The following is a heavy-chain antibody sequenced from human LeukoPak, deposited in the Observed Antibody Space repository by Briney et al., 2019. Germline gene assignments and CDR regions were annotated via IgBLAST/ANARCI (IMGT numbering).Heavy chain of an antibody. J-gene: IGHJ4*02. CDR2: ISGSGDST. Sequence: PGGSLSLSCAASGFTFSSNSMTWVRQTPGKGLEWVSGISGSGDSTFYADSVKGRFTISRDNSRNTLYLQMSSQRPEDTAVYYCTKWSGFGDDWGQGTLVTVSS. V-gene: IGHV3-23*01. D-gene: IGHD3-10*01. CDR1: GFTFSSNS. CDR3: TKWSGFGDD.